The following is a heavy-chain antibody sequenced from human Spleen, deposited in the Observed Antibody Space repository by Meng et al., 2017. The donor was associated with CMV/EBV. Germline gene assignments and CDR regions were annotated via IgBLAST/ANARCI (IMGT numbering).Heavy chain of an antibody. CDR2: ISSSSGFI. V-gene: IGHV3-21*01. J-gene: IGHJ6*02. CDR1: GFTLSTYS. D-gene: IGHD2-15*01. CDR3: ARERVVVVAATPNYCYGMDV. Sequence: GGSLRLSCAASGFTLSTYSMNWVRQAPGKGLEWVSAISSSSGFIYYTDAVKGRFTISRDIAKNSLSLKMNSLRAEDTAVYYCARERVVVVAATPNYCYGMDVWGQGTTVTVSS.